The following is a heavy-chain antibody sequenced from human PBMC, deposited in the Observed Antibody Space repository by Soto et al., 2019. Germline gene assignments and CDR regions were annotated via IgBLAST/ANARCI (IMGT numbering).Heavy chain of an antibody. CDR1: GFTFSNAW. J-gene: IGHJ3*02. CDR3: TTPRSGYYSDAFDI. CDR2: IKSKTDGGTT. D-gene: IGHD3-22*01. Sequence: GGSLRLSCAASGFTFSNAWMSWVRQAPGKGLEWVGRIKSKTDGGTTDYAAPVKGRFTISRDDSKNTLYLQMNSLKTEDTAVYYCTTPRSGYYSDAFDIWGQGTMVTVSS. V-gene: IGHV3-15*01.